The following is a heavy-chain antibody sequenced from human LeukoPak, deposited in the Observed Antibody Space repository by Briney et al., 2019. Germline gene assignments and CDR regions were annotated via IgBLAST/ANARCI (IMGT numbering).Heavy chain of an antibody. CDR3: ARTQSITARPLGGYYFDY. Sequence: SVKVSCKASGGTFSSYAISWVRQAPGQGLEWMGGIIPIFGTANYAQKFQGRVTITTDESTSTAYMELSSLRSEDTAVYYCARTQSITARPLGGYYFDYWGQGTLVTVSS. CDR2: IIPIFGTA. CDR1: GGTFSSYA. V-gene: IGHV1-69*05. J-gene: IGHJ4*02. D-gene: IGHD6-6*01.